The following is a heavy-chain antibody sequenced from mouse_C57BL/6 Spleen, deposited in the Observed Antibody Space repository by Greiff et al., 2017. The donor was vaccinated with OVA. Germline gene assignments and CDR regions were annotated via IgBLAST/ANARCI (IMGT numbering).Heavy chain of an antibody. CDR2: IYPSDSET. D-gene: IGHD3-3*01. J-gene: IGHJ4*01. V-gene: IGHV1-61*01. Sequence: QVQLQQPGAELVRPGSSVKLSCKASGYTFTSYWMDWVKQRRGQGLEWIGNIYPSDSETHYNQKFKDKATLTVDKSSSTAYMQLSSLTSEDSAVYYCARVGRYAMDYWGQGTSVTVSS. CDR1: GYTFTSYW. CDR3: ARVGRYAMDY.